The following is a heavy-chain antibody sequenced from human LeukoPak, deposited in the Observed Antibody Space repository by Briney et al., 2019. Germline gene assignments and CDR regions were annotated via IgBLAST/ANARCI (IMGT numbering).Heavy chain of an antibody. CDR1: GFPFSNYA. Sequence: GRSLRLSCAASGFPFSNYAMHWVRQAPGKGLEWVAVMSFDGSRKFYADSVKGRFIIFRDNSNNTLYLQVNNLRAEDTAVYFCARDQSLSLRPLYYFDSWGQGTLVTVSS. D-gene: IGHD6-6*01. J-gene: IGHJ4*02. CDR2: MSFDGSRK. CDR3: ARDQSLSLRPLYYFDS. V-gene: IGHV3-30-3*01.